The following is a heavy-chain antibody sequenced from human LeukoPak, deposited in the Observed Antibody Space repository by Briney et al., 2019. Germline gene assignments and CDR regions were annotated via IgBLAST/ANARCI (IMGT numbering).Heavy chain of an antibody. D-gene: IGHD1-26*01. CDR2: IYSGGST. CDR3: ARDSSRVGADDY. V-gene: IGHV3-66*01. CDR1: GFTVSSNY. J-gene: IGHJ4*02. Sequence: GGSLRLSCAASGFTVSSNYMSWVRQAPGKGLEWVSVIYSGGSTFYADSVKGRFTISRDNSMNTLYLQMNSLRAEDTAVYYCARDSSRVGADDYWGQGTLVTVSS.